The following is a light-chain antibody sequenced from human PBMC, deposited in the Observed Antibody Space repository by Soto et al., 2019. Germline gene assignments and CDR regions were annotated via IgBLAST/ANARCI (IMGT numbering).Light chain of an antibody. CDR1: QTLSTNS. J-gene: IGKJ3*01. Sequence: TQSPSTLSASVGDRVTITCRASQTLSTNSLAWYQQRPGQTPRLLIYAASTRDTDIPDRFNGSGSGTDFALTISRLEPEDFALYYCQQYNDSPLTFGPGTKVDVK. CDR3: QQYNDSPLT. V-gene: IGKV3-20*01. CDR2: AAS.